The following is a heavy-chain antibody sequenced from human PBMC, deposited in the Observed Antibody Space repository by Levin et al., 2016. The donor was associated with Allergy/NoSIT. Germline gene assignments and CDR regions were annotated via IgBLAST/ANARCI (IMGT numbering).Heavy chain of an antibody. CDR1: GFTFSNYF. D-gene: IGHD1-26*01. Sequence: GESLKISCAASGFTFSNYFMNWVRQAPGKGLEWVSAISGGGGTTYYADSVKGRFTISRDNSNNTLYLQMNSLRAEDTAVYYCAKREIRVGASSALDIWGQGTMLTVSS. V-gene: IGHV3-23*01. J-gene: IGHJ3*02. CDR3: AKREIRVGASSALDI. CDR2: ISGGGGTT.